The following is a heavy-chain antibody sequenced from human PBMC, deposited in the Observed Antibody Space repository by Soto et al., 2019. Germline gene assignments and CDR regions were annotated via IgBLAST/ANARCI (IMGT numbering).Heavy chain of an antibody. D-gene: IGHD1-26*01. CDR2: IIPIFGTA. CDR3: AGPPYSGSYFDDYYYYGMDV. J-gene: IGHJ6*02. V-gene: IGHV1-69*13. CDR1: GGTFSSYA. Sequence: ASVKVSCKASGGTFSSYAISWVRQAPGQGLEWMGGIIPIFGTANYAQKFQGRVTITADESTSTAYMELSSLRSEDTAVYYCAGPPYSGSYFDDYYYYGMDVWGQGTTVTVSS.